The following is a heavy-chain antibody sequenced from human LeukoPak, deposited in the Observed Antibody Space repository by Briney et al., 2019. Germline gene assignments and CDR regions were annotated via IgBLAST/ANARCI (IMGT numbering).Heavy chain of an antibody. D-gene: IGHD4-23*01. CDR1: GFTFSSYA. CDR2: ISYDGSNK. Sequence: PRGSLRLSCAASGFTFSSYAMHWVRQAPGKGLEWVAVISYDGSNKYYADSVKGRFTISRDNSKNTLYLQMNSLRAEDTAVYYCARPELLADDAFDIWGQGTMVTVSS. CDR3: ARPELLADDAFDI. V-gene: IGHV3-30*01. J-gene: IGHJ3*02.